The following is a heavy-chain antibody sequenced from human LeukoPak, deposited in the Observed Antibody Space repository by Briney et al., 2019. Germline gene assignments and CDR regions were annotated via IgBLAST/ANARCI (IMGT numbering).Heavy chain of an antibody. CDR3: ARDSSPGWFDP. V-gene: IGHV3-30-3*01. J-gene: IGHJ5*02. CDR1: GFTFSSYA. CDR2: ISYDGSNK. Sequence: PGGSLRLSCAASGFTFSSYAMHWVRQAPGKGLEWVAVISYDGSNKYYADSVKGRFTISRDNAKNTLYLQMNSLRAEDTAVYYCARDSSPGWFDPWGQGTLVTVSS.